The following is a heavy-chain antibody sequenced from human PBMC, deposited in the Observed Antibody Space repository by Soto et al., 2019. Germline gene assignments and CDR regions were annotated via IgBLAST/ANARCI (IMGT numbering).Heavy chain of an antibody. CDR3: ARVVGTVAGPYVMDV. CDR2: ISAYNGNT. Sequence: ASVKVSCKASGYTFTSYVISWVRQAPAQGLEWMGWISAYNGNTNFAQKLQGRVTMTTDTSTSTAYMELRSLRSDDTAVYYCARVVGTVAGPYVMDVRGQGTTVIGSS. CDR1: GYTFTSYV. J-gene: IGHJ6*02. D-gene: IGHD6-19*01. V-gene: IGHV1-18*01.